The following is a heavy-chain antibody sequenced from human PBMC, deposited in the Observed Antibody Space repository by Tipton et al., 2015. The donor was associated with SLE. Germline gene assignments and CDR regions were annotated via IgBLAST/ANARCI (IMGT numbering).Heavy chain of an antibody. J-gene: IGHJ2*01. CDR2: IGWNSGSI. D-gene: IGHD3/OR15-3a*01. Sequence: SLRLSCAASGFTFDDYAMHWVRQAPGKGLEWVSGIGWNSGSIGYADSVKGRFTISRDNAKNSLYLQMNSLRVEDTALYYCVKVGLAFGEAWGRGTLVTVSS. CDR3: VKVGLAFGEA. CDR1: GFTFDDYA. V-gene: IGHV3-9*01.